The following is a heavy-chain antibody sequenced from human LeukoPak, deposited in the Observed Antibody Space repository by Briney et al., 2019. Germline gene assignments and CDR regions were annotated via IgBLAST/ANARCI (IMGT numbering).Heavy chain of an antibody. CDR1: GFTFSSYA. J-gene: IGHJ6*03. V-gene: IGHV3-23*01. Sequence: GGSLRLSCAASGFTFSSYAMSWVRQAPGKGLEWVSAISGSGGSTYYADSVKGRFTISRDNSKNTLYLQMNSLRAEDTAVYYCAKDRVRIVGATTLFHYYYYMDVWGKGTTVTVSS. CDR3: AKDRVRIVGATTLFHYYYYMDV. CDR2: ISGSGGST. D-gene: IGHD1-26*01.